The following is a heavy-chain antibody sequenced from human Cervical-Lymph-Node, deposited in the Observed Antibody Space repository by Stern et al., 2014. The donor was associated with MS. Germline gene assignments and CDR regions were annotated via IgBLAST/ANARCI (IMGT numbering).Heavy chain of an antibody. Sequence: QVQLQESGPGLVKPSETVSLTCTVSGGSMSSKYWNWIRQPPGKGLEWIGYVYSDGSTNYNPYLKSRVIISLDTSTNQFSLSLTSVTAADTAVYYCARVTGRGTRQNWFDSWGQGTLVTVSS. CDR3: ARVTGRGTRQNWFDS. D-gene: IGHD1-26*01. CDR1: GGSMSSKY. J-gene: IGHJ5*01. V-gene: IGHV4-59*01. CDR2: VYSDGST.